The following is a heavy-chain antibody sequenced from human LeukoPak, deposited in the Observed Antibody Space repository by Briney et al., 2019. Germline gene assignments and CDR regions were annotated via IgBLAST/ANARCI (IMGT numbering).Heavy chain of an antibody. J-gene: IGHJ4*02. CDR3: ARGAGYNYPYYFDY. D-gene: IGHD5-24*01. V-gene: IGHV3-23*01. CDR2: IYGGGNI. CDR1: GFTFSSYA. Sequence: GGSLRLSCAASGFTFSSYAMSWVRQAPGKGLEWVSAIYGGGNIYYADSVKGRFTISRDNSKNTLYLQMNSLRAEDTAVYYCARGAGYNYPYYFDYWGQGTLVTVSS.